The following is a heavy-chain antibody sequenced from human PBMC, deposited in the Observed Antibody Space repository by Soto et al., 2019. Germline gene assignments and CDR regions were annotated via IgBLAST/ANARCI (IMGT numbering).Heavy chain of an antibody. D-gene: IGHD3-10*01. J-gene: IGHJ4*02. Sequence: ESGGGLVKPGGSLRLSCAASGFTFRSYSMNWVRQAPGKGLEWVAYISYSSTSMYYADSLKGRFTISRDNAKNSLFLQINTLRAEDTAVYYCARARGAAYYFDYWGQGTLVTVSS. CDR2: ISYSSTSM. V-gene: IGHV3-21*01. CDR1: GFTFRSYS. CDR3: ARARGAAYYFDY.